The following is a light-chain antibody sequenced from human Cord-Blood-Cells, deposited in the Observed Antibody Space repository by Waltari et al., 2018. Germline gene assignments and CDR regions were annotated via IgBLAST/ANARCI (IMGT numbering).Light chain of an antibody. V-gene: IGLV2-11*01. CDR1: SSDVGGYNY. CDR2: DVS. J-gene: IGLJ3*02. CDR3: CSYAGSYTFGWV. Sequence: QSALTQPRSVSGSPGQSVTISRTGTSSDVGGYNYVSWYQQHPGKAPKLMIYDVSKRPSGVPDRFSGSKSGNTASLTISGLQAEDEADYYCCSYAGSYTFGWVFGGGTKLTVL.